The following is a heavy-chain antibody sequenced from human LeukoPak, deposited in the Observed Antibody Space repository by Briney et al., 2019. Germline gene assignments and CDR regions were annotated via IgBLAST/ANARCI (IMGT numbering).Heavy chain of an antibody. D-gene: IGHD3-3*01. Sequence: GGSLRLSCAASGFTFSSYGMHWVRQAPGKGLEWVAFIRYDGSNKYYADSVKGRFTISRDNSKNTLCLQMNSLRAEDTAVYYCAKDPKNDFWSGYYTYWGQGTLVTVSS. CDR3: AKDPKNDFWSGYYTY. CDR2: IRYDGSNK. CDR1: GFTFSSYG. V-gene: IGHV3-30*02. J-gene: IGHJ4*02.